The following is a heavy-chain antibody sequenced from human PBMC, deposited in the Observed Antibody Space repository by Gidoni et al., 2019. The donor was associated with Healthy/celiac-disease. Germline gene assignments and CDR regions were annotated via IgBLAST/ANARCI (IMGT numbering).Heavy chain of an antibody. D-gene: IGHD6-6*01. J-gene: IGHJ5*02. CDR2: IYYSGST. Sequence: QVQLPESGPGLVKPSETLSLTCTVSGGSISSYYWSWIRQPPGKGLEWIGYIYYSGSTNYNPSLKSRVTISVDTSKNQFSLKLSSVTAADTAVYYCARGTKTARRGNWFDPWGQGTLVTVSS. CDR3: ARGTKTARRGNWFDP. V-gene: IGHV4-59*01. CDR1: GGSISSYY.